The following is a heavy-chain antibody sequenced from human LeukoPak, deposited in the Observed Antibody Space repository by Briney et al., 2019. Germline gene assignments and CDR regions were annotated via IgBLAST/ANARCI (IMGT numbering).Heavy chain of an antibody. CDR2: INGDGSST. J-gene: IGHJ5*02. CDR3: TRDPRNKGFDP. Sequence: PGGSLRLSCVASGFILNDYSMNWVRQAPGKGLVWVSCINGDGSSTNYADSVKGRFTISRDNAKNTLYLEMNSLRAEDTAVYYCTRDPRNKGFDPWGQGTLVTVSS. V-gene: IGHV3-74*01. CDR1: GFILNDYS. D-gene: IGHD1/OR15-1a*01.